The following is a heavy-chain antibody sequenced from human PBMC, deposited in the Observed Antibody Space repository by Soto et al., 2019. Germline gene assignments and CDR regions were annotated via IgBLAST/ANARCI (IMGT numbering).Heavy chain of an antibody. CDR1: EYTFTDNY. D-gene: IGHD2-2*01. Sequence: ASVKVSCKTSEYTFTDNYIYWIRQAPGQGLEWMGWLNPNSGATDFAQRFQGRVTLTSDTSISTAYMELNRLTSDDTSVFYCARQSCGSTSCFYDYWGPGTLVTVSS. V-gene: IGHV1-2*02. CDR2: LNPNSGAT. CDR3: ARQSCGSTSCFYDY. J-gene: IGHJ4*02.